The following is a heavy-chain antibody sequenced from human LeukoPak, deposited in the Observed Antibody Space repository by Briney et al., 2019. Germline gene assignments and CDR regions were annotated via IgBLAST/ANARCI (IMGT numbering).Heavy chain of an antibody. CDR2: INSDGSST. Sequence: GGSLRLSCAASGFTFSSYWMHWVRQVPGKGLVWVSRINSDGSSTSYADSVKGRFTISRDNARNTLYVQMNSLRAEDTAVYYCSTGSGHAFDIWGRGTMVTVSS. CDR1: GFTFSSYW. D-gene: IGHD3-10*01. CDR3: STGSGHAFDI. V-gene: IGHV3-74*01. J-gene: IGHJ3*02.